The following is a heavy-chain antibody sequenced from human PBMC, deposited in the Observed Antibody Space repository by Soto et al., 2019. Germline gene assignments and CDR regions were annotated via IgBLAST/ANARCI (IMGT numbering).Heavy chain of an antibody. Sequence: ASPMKRSCTASGSTHTHHYMHWLRENLGQGLEWMGILNPSGGFTSKAQKFQGRVIMTRDTSTNTVYMELSSLRYEDTAVFYCAVATLVRDYSSPDVWGQGTTVTVSS. CDR1: GSTHTHHY. J-gene: IGHJ6*02. D-gene: IGHD3-10*01. V-gene: IGHV1-46*01. CDR2: LNPSGGFT. CDR3: AVATLVRDYSSPDV.